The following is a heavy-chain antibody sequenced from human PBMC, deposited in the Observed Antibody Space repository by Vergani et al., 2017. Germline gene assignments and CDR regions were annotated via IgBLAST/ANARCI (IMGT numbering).Heavy chain of an antibody. CDR2: IVVGSGNT. CDR1: GFTFTSSA. V-gene: IGHV1-58*01. D-gene: IGHD2-21*02. CDR3: ARDRGAVGFVVVTATFTGYFDY. Sequence: QMQLVQSGPEVKKPGTSVKVSCKASGFTFTSSAVQWVRQARGQRLEWIGWIVVGSGNTNYAQKFQERVTITRDMSTSTAYMELSSLRSEDTAVYYCARDRGAVGFVVVTATFTGYFDYWGQGTLVTVSS. J-gene: IGHJ4*02.